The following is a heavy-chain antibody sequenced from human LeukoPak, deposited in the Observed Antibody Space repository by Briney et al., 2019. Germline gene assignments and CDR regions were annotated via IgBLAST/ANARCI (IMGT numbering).Heavy chain of an antibody. J-gene: IGHJ3*02. D-gene: IGHD6-13*01. Sequence: PGGSLRLSCAASGFTFSSYGMHWVRQAPGKGLEWVAVIWYGGSNKYYADSVKGRFTISRDNSKNTLYLQMNSLRAEDTAVYYCAKDLWKYSSSWYGAFDIWGQGTMVTVSS. CDR3: AKDLWKYSSSWYGAFDI. V-gene: IGHV3-30*02. CDR1: GFTFSSYG. CDR2: IWYGGSNK.